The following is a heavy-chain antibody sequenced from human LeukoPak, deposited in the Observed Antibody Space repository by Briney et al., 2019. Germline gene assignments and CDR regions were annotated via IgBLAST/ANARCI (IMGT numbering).Heavy chain of an antibody. CDR2: INPKSGDT. J-gene: IGHJ4*02. D-gene: IGHD5-12*01. V-gene: IGHV1-2*02. CDR1: DFRDYY. Sequence: ASVKVSCKTSDFRDYYMNWVRQAPGQGLEWLGSINPKSGDTDYAQKFQGRVTMTRDTSISTAYMELSGLKPDDTAIYFCASGYSGYDLNYWGQGTQVTVSS. CDR3: ASGYSGYDLNY.